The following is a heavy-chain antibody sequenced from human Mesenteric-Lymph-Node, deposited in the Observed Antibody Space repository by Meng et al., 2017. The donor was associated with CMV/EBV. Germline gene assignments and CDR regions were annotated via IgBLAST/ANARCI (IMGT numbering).Heavy chain of an antibody. V-gene: IGHV3-30*02. CDR2: IRYDGSDK. Sequence: GESLKISCAASGFTFRTFGMYWVRQAPGKGLEWVAHIRYDGSDKSYADSVKGRFTISRDNSKYTLYLQMNSLRAEDTAMYYCATGGMGVSVPLAYWGPGTLVTVSS. D-gene: IGHD2/OR15-2a*01. J-gene: IGHJ4*02. CDR1: GFTFRTFG. CDR3: ATGGMGVSVPLAY.